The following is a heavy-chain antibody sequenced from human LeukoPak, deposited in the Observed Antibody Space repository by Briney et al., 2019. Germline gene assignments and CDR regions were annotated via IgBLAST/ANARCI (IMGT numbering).Heavy chain of an antibody. CDR3: AREKASSIIPHFDY. V-gene: IGHV3-21*01. D-gene: IGHD3-16*01. CDR1: GFTFSSYS. J-gene: IGHJ4*02. Sequence: PGGSLRLSCAASGFTFSSYSMNWVRQAPGKGLEWVSSISGSSSYIYYADSVKGRFTISRDNAKNSLYLQMNSLRAEDTAVYYCAREKASSIIPHFDYWGQGTLVTVSS. CDR2: ISGSSSYI.